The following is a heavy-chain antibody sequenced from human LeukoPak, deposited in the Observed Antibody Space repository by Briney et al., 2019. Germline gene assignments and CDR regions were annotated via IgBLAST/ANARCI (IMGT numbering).Heavy chain of an antibody. J-gene: IGHJ4*02. V-gene: IGHV1-18*01. CDR1: GYTFTSYG. D-gene: IGHD6-25*01. CDR3: ARRSSSSADY. CDR2: ISVHNGDT. Sequence: GALVKVSCKTSGYTFTSYGISWVRQAPGQGLEWMGWISVHNGDTNYAQKFQGRVTMTTDTSTSTVYMELRSLRSDDTAVYYCARRSSSSADYWGQGTLVTVSS.